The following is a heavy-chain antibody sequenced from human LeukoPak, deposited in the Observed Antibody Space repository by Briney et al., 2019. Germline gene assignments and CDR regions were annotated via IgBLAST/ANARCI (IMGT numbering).Heavy chain of an antibody. Sequence: GGSLRLSCAASGFTFSAYSLNWVRQAPGKGLEWISYISGSGSPISYTDSVKGRFTISRDNSKNTLYLQMNSLRAEDTAVYYCAKAGSESSSWYYYYYYMDVWGKGTTVTVSS. CDR1: GFTFSAYS. V-gene: IGHV3-48*01. CDR3: AKAGSESSSWYYYYYYMDV. CDR2: ISGSGSPI. J-gene: IGHJ6*03. D-gene: IGHD6-13*01.